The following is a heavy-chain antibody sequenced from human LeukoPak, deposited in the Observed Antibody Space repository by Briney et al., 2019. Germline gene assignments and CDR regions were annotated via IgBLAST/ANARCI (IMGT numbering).Heavy chain of an antibody. Sequence: GGSLRLSCTASGFTFGDYAMSWVRQAPGKGLEWVGFIRSKAYGGTTEYAASVKGRFTISRDDSKSIAYLQMNSLKTEDTAVYYCTRPPRRYYGSGSPERSDYWGQGTLVTVSS. V-gene: IGHV3-49*04. CDR1: GFTFGDYA. D-gene: IGHD3-10*01. J-gene: IGHJ4*02. CDR2: IRSKAYGGTT. CDR3: TRPPRRYYGSGSPERSDY.